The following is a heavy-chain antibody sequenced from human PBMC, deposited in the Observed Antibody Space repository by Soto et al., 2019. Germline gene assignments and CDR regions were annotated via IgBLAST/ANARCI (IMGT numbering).Heavy chain of an antibody. J-gene: IGHJ4*02. CDR2: ISGSGGST. CDR3: AKERYCSSTSCYERTFDY. D-gene: IGHD2-2*01. Sequence: GGSLRLSCAASGFTFSSYAMSWVRQAPGKGLEWVSAISGSGGSTYYADSVKGRFTISRDNSKNTLYLQMNSLRAEDTAVYYCAKERYCSSTSCYERTFDYWGQGTLVTVSS. V-gene: IGHV3-23*01. CDR1: GFTFSSYA.